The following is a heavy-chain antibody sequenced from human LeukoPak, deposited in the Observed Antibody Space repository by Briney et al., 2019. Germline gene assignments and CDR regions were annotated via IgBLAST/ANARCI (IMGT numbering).Heavy chain of an antibody. V-gene: IGHV3-64*01. CDR1: GFTFSSYG. Sequence: GGSLRLSCAAPGFTFSSYGMHWVRQAPGKGLEYVSAISSNGGSTYYANSVKGRFTISRDNSKNTLFLQMSNLRAEDTAVYYCTRGDGYWGQGTLVTVSS. CDR2: ISSNGGST. D-gene: IGHD2-21*02. J-gene: IGHJ4*02. CDR3: TRGDGY.